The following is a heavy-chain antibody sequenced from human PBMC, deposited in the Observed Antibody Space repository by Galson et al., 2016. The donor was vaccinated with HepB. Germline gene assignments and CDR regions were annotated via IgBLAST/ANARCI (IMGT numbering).Heavy chain of an antibody. D-gene: IGHD2-15*01. Sequence: SLRLSCAASGLTFGRYWRSWVRQAPGKGLEWVSYISSSSSSIYYADSVKGRFTISRDNAKNSLYLQMNSLRGEDTAVYYCATRYCSGGSCYSAAPGYWYFDLWGRGTLVTVSS. CDR1: GLTFGRYW. V-gene: IGHV3-48*01. CDR3: ATRYCSGGSCYSAAPGYWYFDL. CDR2: ISSSSSSI. J-gene: IGHJ2*01.